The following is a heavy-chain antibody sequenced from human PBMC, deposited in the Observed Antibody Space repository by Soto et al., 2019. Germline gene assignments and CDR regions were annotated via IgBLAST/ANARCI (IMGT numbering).Heavy chain of an antibody. D-gene: IGHD5-12*01. V-gene: IGHV3-23*01. Sequence: GGSLRLSCAASGFTFSGYAMSWVRQAPGKGLEWVSAISGSGGSTYYADSVKGQVTISADKSISTAYLQWSSLKASDTAMYYCARQYSGYDSVRYWGQGTLVTSPQ. CDR2: ISGSGGST. CDR3: ARQYSGYDSVRY. CDR1: GFTFSGYA. J-gene: IGHJ4*02.